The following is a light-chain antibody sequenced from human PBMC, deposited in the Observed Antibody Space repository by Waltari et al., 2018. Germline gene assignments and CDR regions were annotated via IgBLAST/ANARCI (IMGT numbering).Light chain of an antibody. CDR3: QQFDTYPWT. V-gene: IGKV1-5*03. CDR2: KAS. Sequence: DIQLTHSPSTLSASVGDRVTITCRASQDIGTWLAWYQQKPGKAPKLLVYKASRLQSGAPSRFSGSGSGTEFTLTISSLQPEDFATFYCQQFDTYPWTFGQGTKVDIK. J-gene: IGKJ1*01. CDR1: QDIGTW.